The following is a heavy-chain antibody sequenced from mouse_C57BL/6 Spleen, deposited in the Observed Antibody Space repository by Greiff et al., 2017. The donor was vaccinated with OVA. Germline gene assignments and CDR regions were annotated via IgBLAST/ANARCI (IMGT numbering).Heavy chain of an antibody. V-gene: IGHV1-55*01. J-gene: IGHJ4*01. CDR2: IYPGSGST. D-gene: IGHD1-1*01. Sequence: QVQLQQPGAELVKPGASVKLSCKASGYTFTSYWITWVKQRPGQGLEWIGDIYPGSGSTNYNEKFKSKATLTVDKSSSPAYLQLSSLTSADSAVSFCARSSAARSTVVGARDTVDYWGQGTTVTVSS. CDR3: ARSSAARSTVVGARDTVDY. CDR1: GYTFTSYW.